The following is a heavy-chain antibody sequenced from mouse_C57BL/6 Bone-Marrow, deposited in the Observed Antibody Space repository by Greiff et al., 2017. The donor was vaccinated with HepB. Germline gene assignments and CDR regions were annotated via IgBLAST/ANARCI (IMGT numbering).Heavy chain of an antibody. CDR3: ARGLRWRYFDV. V-gene: IGHV5-15*01. CDR1: GFTFSDYG. CDR2: ISNLAYSI. J-gene: IGHJ1*03. Sequence: EVQLVESGGGLVQPGGSLKLSCAASGFTFSDYGMAWVRQAPRKGPEWVAFISNLAYSIYYADTVTGRVTISRENAKNTLYLEMSSLRSEDTAMYYCARGLRWRYFDVWGTGTTVTVSS. D-gene: IGHD1-1*01.